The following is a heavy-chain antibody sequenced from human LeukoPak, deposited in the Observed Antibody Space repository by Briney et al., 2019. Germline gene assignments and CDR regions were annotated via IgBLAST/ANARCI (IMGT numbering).Heavy chain of an antibody. D-gene: IGHD3-3*01. CDR1: GFTFSSYS. V-gene: IGHV3-21*01. J-gene: IGHJ3*02. CDR3: ARSFKNSSGYAFDI. CDR2: ISSSSSYI. Sequence: GGSLRLSCAASGFTFSSYSMNWVRQAPGKGLEWVSSISSSSSYIYYADSEKGRFTISRDNAKNSLYLQMNSLRAEDTAVYYCARSFKNSSGYAFDIWGQGTMVTVSS.